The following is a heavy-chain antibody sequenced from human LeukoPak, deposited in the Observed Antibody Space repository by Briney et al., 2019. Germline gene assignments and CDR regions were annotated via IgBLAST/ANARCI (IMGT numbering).Heavy chain of an antibody. CDR2: IIPIFGTA. J-gene: IGHJ4*02. CDR3: ARVGYYDRQPSDY. D-gene: IGHD3-22*01. CDR1: GGTFSSYA. Sequence: SVKVSCKASGGTFSSYAISWVRQAPGQGLEWMGGIIPIFGTANYAQKFQGRVTITTDESTSTAYMELSSLRSEDTAVYYCARVGYYDRQPSDYWGQGALVTVSS. V-gene: IGHV1-69*05.